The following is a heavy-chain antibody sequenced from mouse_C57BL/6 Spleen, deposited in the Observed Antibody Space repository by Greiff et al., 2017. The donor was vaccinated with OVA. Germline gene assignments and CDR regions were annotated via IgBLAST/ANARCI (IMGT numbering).Heavy chain of an antibody. Sequence: EVQVVESGGGLVQPGGSLSLSCAASGFTFTDYYMSWVRQPPGKALEWLGFIRNKANGYTTEYSASVKGRFTISRDNSQSILYLQMNALRAEDSATYYCARYNDFYFDYWGQGTTLTVSS. CDR1: GFTFTDYY. J-gene: IGHJ2*01. CDR2: IRNKANGYTT. V-gene: IGHV7-3*01. CDR3: ARYNDFYFDY.